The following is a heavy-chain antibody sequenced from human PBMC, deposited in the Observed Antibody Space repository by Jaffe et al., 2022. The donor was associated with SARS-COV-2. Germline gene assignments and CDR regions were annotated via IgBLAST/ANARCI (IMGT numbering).Heavy chain of an antibody. CDR2: MSGSGGST. Sequence: EVQLLESGGGSVQPGGSLRLSCAASGFSFNNYAMSWVRQAPGKGLEWVSTMSGSGGSTHYADSVKGRFTISRDNPKNTLYLQMNSLRAEDTAVYYCAGAPSYYGSAYDYWGRGTLITVSS. D-gene: IGHD3-10*01. J-gene: IGHJ4*02. V-gene: IGHV3-23*01. CDR3: AGAPSYYGSAYDY. CDR1: GFSFNNYA.